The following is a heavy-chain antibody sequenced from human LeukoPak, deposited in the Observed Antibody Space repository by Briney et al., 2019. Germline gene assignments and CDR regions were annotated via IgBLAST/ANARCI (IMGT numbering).Heavy chain of an antibody. Sequence: GGSLRLSCAASGFTFSSYAMSWVRQAPGKGLEWVSAISGGSTYYADSVKGRFTISRDNSKNTLYLQMNSLRAEDTAVYYCAKRVSSGWSYFDYWGQGTLVTVSS. V-gene: IGHV3-23*01. CDR3: AKRVSSGWSYFDY. CDR2: ISGGST. D-gene: IGHD6-19*01. CDR1: GFTFSSYA. J-gene: IGHJ4*02.